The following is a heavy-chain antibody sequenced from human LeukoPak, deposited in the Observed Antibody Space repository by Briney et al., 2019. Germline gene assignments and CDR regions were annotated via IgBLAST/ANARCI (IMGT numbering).Heavy chain of an antibody. Sequence: PGGSLRLSCAASGFTFSSYWMHWVRQAPGKGLVWVSRINTDGSSTSYADSVKGRFTISRDNAKNTLYLQMTSLRAEDTAVYYCAREMVADSSGYYDYWGQGTLVTVSS. J-gene: IGHJ4*02. V-gene: IGHV3-74*01. CDR1: GFTFSSYW. CDR2: INTDGSST. D-gene: IGHD3-22*01. CDR3: AREMVADSSGYYDY.